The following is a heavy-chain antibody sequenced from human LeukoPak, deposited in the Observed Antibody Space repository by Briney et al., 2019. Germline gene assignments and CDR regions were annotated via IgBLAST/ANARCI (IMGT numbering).Heavy chain of an antibody. CDR3: ASRCSGTDYQDDALDI. V-gene: IGHV1-18*01. D-gene: IGHD3-10*02. J-gene: IGHJ3*02. CDR1: GYTFSRYG. CDR2: ISANNGKT. Sequence: ASVKVSCKVSGYTFSRYGITWVRQAPGQGLEWMGWISANNGKTNYAQKLQDRVTMTTDTSTHTAYMELRSLRSDDTAVYYCASRCSGTDYQDDALDIWGLGTMVTVSS.